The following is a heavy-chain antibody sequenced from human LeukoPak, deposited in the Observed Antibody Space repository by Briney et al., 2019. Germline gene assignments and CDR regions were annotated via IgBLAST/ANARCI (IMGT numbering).Heavy chain of an antibody. CDR1: GGTFSIYA. Sequence: SVTVSFKASGGTFSIYAISWVRQAPGQGLEWMGGIIPIFGTANYAQKFQGRVTITADESTSTAYMELSSLRSEDTAVYYCARDWALYCSSTSCYTSGHRWFDPWGQGTLVTVSS. CDR2: IIPIFGTA. D-gene: IGHD2-2*02. J-gene: IGHJ5*02. CDR3: ARDWALYCSSTSCYTSGHRWFDP. V-gene: IGHV1-69*13.